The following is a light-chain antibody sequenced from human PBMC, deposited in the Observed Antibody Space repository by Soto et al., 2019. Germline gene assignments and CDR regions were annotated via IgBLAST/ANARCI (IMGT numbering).Light chain of an antibody. V-gene: IGKV3-20*01. Sequence: EIVLTQSPGTLSLSPGERATLSCRASQSVSSSHLAWYQHKPGQAPRLLIYGASSRATGNPDRYSGSGSGKDFSFTVSRLEPEDFAVYYCQHHSDSPMYTFGQGTKLEIK. CDR2: GAS. J-gene: IGKJ2*01. CDR1: QSVSSSH. CDR3: QHHSDSPMYT.